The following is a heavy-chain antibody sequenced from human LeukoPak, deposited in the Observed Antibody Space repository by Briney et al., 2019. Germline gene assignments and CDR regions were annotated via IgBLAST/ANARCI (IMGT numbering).Heavy chain of an antibody. J-gene: IGHJ4*02. CDR2: INPSGGST. Sequence: ASVKVSCKASGYTFTSYYMHWVRQAPGQGLEWMGIINPSGGSTSYAQKFQGRVTMTRDTSTSTVYMELSRLRSDDTAVYYCARVLVVPAAIDYWGQGTLVTVSS. CDR3: ARVLVVPAAIDY. V-gene: IGHV1-46*01. CDR1: GYTFTSYY. D-gene: IGHD2-2*01.